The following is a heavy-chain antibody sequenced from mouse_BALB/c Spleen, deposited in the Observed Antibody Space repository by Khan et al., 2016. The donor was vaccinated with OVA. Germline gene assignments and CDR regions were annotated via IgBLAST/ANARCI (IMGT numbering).Heavy chain of an antibody. CDR2: ISTNYGDA. CDR1: GYTFTDYA. J-gene: IGHJ3*01. D-gene: IGHD4-1*01. CDR3: VRSGTFDY. V-gene: IGHV1S137*01. Sequence: QVQLQQSGAELVRPGVSVKISCTASGYTFTDYAMHWVKQSHAKSLEWIGVISTNYGDADYTQTFQGKASMTVDRSSSTVYMELARLTSEDSAIXYGVRSGTFDYWGQGTLGT.